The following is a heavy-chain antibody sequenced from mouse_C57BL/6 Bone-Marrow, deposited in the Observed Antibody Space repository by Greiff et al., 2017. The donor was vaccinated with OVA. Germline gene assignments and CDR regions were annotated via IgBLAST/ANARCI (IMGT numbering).Heavy chain of an antibody. CDR1: GFSLTSYG. V-gene: IGHV2-6*01. CDR2: IWGVGST. D-gene: IGHD2-5*01. Sequence: VMLVESGPGLVAPSQSLSITCTVSGFSLTSYGVDWVRQSPGKGLEWLGVIWGVGSTNYNSALKSRLSISKDNSKSQVFLKMNSLQTDDTAMYYCASAYYYSNYPYAMDYWGQGTSVTVSS. J-gene: IGHJ4*01. CDR3: ASAYYYSNYPYAMDY.